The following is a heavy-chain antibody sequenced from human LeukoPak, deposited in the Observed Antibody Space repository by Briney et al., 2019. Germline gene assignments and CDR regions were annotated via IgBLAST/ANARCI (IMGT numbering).Heavy chain of an antibody. J-gene: IGHJ1*01. Sequence: PSQTLSLTCAVSGGSISSGGYSWSWIRQPPGKGLEWIGYIYYSGSTYHNPSLKSRVTISVDTSKNQFSLKLSSVTAADTAVYYCASSGTDQYFQHWGQGTLVTVSS. CDR3: ASSGTDQYFQH. CDR2: IYYSGST. V-gene: IGHV4-30-4*07. CDR1: GGSISSGGYS. D-gene: IGHD1-26*01.